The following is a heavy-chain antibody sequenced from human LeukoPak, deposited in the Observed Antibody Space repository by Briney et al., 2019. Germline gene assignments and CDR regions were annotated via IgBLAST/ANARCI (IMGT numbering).Heavy chain of an antibody. CDR1: GYNFNTDN. J-gene: IGHJ6*03. CDR2: IYSGGGYT. Sequence: ASVKVSCKASGYNFNTDNMHWMRQAPGQRLEWMGIIYSGGGYTSAQKFQGRVTITADESTSTAYMELSSLRSEDTAVYYCARDRRPTPLGLYYYYYMDVWGKGTTVTVSS. CDR3: ARDRRPTPLGLYYYYYMDV. V-gene: IGHV1-46*02. D-gene: IGHD3-16*01.